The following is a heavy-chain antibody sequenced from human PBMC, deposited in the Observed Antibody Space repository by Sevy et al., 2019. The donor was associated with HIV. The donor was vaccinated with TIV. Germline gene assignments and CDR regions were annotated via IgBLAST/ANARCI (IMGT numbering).Heavy chain of an antibody. V-gene: IGHV3-23*01. CDR2: ISGSGGST. J-gene: IGHJ1*01. CDR3: AKVPGPYSSQGYFQH. Sequence: GGSLRLSCAASGFTFSSYAMSWVRQAPGKGLEWVSAISGSGGSTYYADSVKGRFTISRDNSKNTLYLQMNSLRAEDTAVYYCAKVPGPYSSQGYFQHWGQGTLVTVSS. CDR1: GFTFSSYA. D-gene: IGHD6-13*01.